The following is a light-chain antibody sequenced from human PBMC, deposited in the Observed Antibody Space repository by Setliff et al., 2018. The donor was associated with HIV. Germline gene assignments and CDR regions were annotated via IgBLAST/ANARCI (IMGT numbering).Light chain of an antibody. Sequence: QSALAQPASVSGSPGQSITISCTGTSSDVGTYDYVSWYQQHPGKAPKLMLFEVSNRPSGVSYRFSGSKSGNTASLTISGLQAEDEADYYCSSYTSSSTPVVFGGGTK. V-gene: IGLV2-14*01. CDR1: SSDVGTYDY. CDR3: SSYTSSSTPVV. J-gene: IGLJ2*01. CDR2: EVS.